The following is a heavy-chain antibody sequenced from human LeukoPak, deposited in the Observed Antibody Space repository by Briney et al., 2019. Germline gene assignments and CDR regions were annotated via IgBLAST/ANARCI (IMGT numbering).Heavy chain of an antibody. Sequence: SETLPLTCTVSGGPISSYYWSWIRQPPGKGLEWIGYICYSGRTNYNPSLKSRVTISVDTSKNQFSLKLSSVTAADTAAYYCARDRWAAAGYYYYYMDVWGKGTTVTVSS. CDR2: ICYSGRT. V-gene: IGHV4-59*01. J-gene: IGHJ6*03. CDR1: GGPISSYY. D-gene: IGHD6-13*01. CDR3: ARDRWAAAGYYYYYMDV.